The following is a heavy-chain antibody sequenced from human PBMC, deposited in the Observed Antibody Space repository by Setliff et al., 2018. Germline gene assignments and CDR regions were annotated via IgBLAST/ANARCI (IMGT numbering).Heavy chain of an antibody. CDR2: ISPYNGNT. CDR1: GYTFTKYG. CDR3: ARDAPKVVDKFDL. D-gene: IGHD3-22*01. J-gene: IGHJ3*01. V-gene: IGHV1-18*01. Sequence: ASVKVSCKAFGYTFTKYGIDWVRQAPGQGLEWLGWISPYNGNTDYVYNVRDRITMTTDTSTGTAYMELRSLTSDDSAVYYCARDAPKVVDKFDLWGQGTKVTVPS.